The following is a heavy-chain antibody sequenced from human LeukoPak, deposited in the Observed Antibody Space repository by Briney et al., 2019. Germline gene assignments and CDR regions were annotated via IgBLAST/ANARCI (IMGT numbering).Heavy chain of an antibody. CDR2: IKEDGSER. CDR1: GFTFSTYW. J-gene: IGHJ4*02. Sequence: PGTSLRLSCAASGFTFSTYWMSWVRQAPGKGLEWVANIKEDGSERYYVDSVKGRFTISRDNARNSLYLQLNSLRAQDTAVYYCASDYWASDYWGQGTLVSVS. D-gene: IGHD2-8*02. CDR3: ASDYWASDY. V-gene: IGHV3-7*01.